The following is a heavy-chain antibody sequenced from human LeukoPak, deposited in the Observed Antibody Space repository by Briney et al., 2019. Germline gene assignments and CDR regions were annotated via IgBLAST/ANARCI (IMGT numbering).Heavy chain of an antibody. Sequence: SETLSLTCTVSGGSISSSNYYWGWIRQTPGKGLEWIGSIYYTGSTYYKPSLKSRVTISEDTSKNQFSLKLSSVTAADTAVYYCARDSTAVRLGFDYWGQGTLVTVSS. D-gene: IGHD3-22*01. CDR1: GGSISSSNYY. CDR2: IYYTGST. J-gene: IGHJ4*02. CDR3: ARDSTAVRLGFDY. V-gene: IGHV4-39*07.